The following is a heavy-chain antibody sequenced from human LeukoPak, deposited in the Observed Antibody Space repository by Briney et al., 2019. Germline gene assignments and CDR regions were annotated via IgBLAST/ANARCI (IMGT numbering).Heavy chain of an antibody. J-gene: IGHJ4*02. CDR2: ISSSSSYI. D-gene: IGHD3-10*01. V-gene: IGHV3-21*01. Sequence: PGGSLRLSCAASGFTFSSYSMNWVRQAPGKGLEWVSSISSSSSYIYYADSVKGRFAISRDNAKNSLYLQMNSLRAKDTAVYYCARDRRRGPNDYWGQGTLVTVSS. CDR1: GFTFSSYS. CDR3: ARDRRRGPNDY.